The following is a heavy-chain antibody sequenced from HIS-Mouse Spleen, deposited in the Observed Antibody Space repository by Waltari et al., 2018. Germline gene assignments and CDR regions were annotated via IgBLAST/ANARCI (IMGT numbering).Heavy chain of an antibody. Sequence: QLQLQESGPGLVKPSETLSLTCTVSGGSISSSSYYWGWLRQPPGKGLEWIGSIYYSGSTYYNPSLKSRVTISVDTSKNQFSLKLSSVTAADTAVYYCAREIPYSSSWYDWYFDLWGRGNLVTVSS. CDR3: AREIPYSSSWYDWYFDL. CDR2: IYYSGST. CDR1: GGSISSSSYY. V-gene: IGHV4-39*07. D-gene: IGHD6-13*01. J-gene: IGHJ2*01.